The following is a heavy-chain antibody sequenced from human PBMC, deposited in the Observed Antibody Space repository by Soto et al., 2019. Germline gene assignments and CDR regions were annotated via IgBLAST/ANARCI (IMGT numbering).Heavy chain of an antibody. V-gene: IGHV1-2*02. J-gene: IGHJ6*02. Sequence: QVQLVQSGAEVKKPGASVKVSCKASGDTFTGYYMHWVRQAPGQGLEWMGWISPNSGGTNYAQKFQGRVTMTRDTSISTAYMELSRLRSDDTAIYYCARHREPRGLFALNYAMDVWGQGTTVTVSS. CDR3: ARHREPRGLFALNYAMDV. CDR1: GDTFTGYY. D-gene: IGHD3-3*01. CDR2: ISPNSGGT.